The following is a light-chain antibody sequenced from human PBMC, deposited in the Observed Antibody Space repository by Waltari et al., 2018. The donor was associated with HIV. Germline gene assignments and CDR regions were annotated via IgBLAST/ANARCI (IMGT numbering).Light chain of an antibody. CDR1: SHDVGSSNY. Sequence: QSALTQPASVSGSPGQSITISCTGTSHDVGSSNYASWHQQHPGEAPKLIIHDGSDRPSGISNRFSGSKSGNTASLTISGLQTEDEADYYCSSYTSSTTYVFGTGTRVTVL. V-gene: IGLV2-14*03. CDR2: DGS. CDR3: SSYTSSTTYV. J-gene: IGLJ1*01.